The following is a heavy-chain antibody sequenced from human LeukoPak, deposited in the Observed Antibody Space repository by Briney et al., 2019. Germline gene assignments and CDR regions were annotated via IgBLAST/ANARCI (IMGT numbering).Heavy chain of an antibody. Sequence: SETLSLTCAVSADSFSSHYWTWIRQPPGKGLEWIGYISYIGSSNYNPSLKSRVTISIDTSKNQFSLKLSSVTAADTAVYYCARDLVTVTKGFDIWGQGTMVTVSS. CDR2: ISYIGSS. CDR1: ADSFSSHY. V-gene: IGHV4-59*11. D-gene: IGHD4-17*01. CDR3: ARDLVTVTKGFDI. J-gene: IGHJ3*02.